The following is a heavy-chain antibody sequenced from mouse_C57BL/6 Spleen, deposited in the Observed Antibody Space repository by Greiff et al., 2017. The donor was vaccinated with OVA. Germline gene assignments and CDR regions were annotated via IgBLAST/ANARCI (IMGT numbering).Heavy chain of an antibody. J-gene: IGHJ2*01. V-gene: IGHV5-12*01. CDR2: ISNGGGST. Sequence: EVQLVESGGGLVQPGGSLKLSCAASGFTFSDYYMYWVRQTPETRLEWVAYISNGGGSTYYPDTVKGRFTIPRDNAKNTLYLQMSRLRSEDTAMYYCARSYFDYWGQGTTLTVSA. CDR1: GFTFSDYY. CDR3: ARSYFDY.